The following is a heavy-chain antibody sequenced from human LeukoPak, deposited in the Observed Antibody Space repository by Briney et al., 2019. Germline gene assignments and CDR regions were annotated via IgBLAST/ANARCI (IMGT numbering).Heavy chain of an antibody. V-gene: IGHV3-21*04. J-gene: IGHJ4*02. CDR2: ISSSSSYI. Sequence: GGSLRLSCAASGFTFSSYSMNWVRQAPGKGLEWVSSISSSSSYIYYADSVKGRFTISRDNAKNSLYLQMNSLRAEDTAVYYCAKDSGGSWYEPFDYWGQGTLVTVSS. CDR3: AKDSGGSWYEPFDY. D-gene: IGHD3-16*01. CDR1: GFTFSSYS.